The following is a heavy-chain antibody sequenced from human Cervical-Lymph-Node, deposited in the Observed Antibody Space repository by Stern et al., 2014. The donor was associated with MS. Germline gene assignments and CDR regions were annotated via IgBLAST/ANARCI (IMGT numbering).Heavy chain of an antibody. CDR2: IHDSGST. D-gene: IGHD1-26*01. J-gene: IGHJ5*02. CDR1: GGSISSSGYY. CDR3: ATTRWDLFTWNWFDP. Sequence: ESGPGLVKPSQTLSLTCTVSGGSISSSGYYWSWIRQPADKGLEWIGRIHDSGSTYYNPSLKSRVPISMDTAQNQFSLKLPSVTAADTAVYYCATTRWDLFTWNWFDPWGQGTLVTVSS. V-gene: IGHV4-61*02.